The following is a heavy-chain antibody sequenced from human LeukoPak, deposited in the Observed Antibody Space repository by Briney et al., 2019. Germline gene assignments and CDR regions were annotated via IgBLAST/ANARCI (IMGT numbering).Heavy chain of an antibody. Sequence: GGSLRLSCAASGFTFSSYAMSWVRQAPGEGLEWLSAISGAGGNTYYADSVKGRFTISRDNSKNMLYLQMNSLRAEDTAVYYCAKRLVYSSRWYYFDYWGQGALVTVSS. CDR1: GFTFSSYA. CDR3: AKRLVYSSRWYYFDY. CDR2: ISGAGGNT. J-gene: IGHJ4*02. V-gene: IGHV3-23*01. D-gene: IGHD6-13*01.